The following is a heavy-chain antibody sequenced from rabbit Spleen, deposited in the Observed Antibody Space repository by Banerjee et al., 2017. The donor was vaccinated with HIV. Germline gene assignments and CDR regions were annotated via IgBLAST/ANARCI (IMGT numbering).Heavy chain of an antibody. D-gene: IGHD8-1*01. J-gene: IGHJ6*01. CDR1: GFSFSGNYW. V-gene: IGHV1S45*01. Sequence: QEQLVEYGGDLVQPEGSLTLTCTASGFSFSGNYWICWVRQAPGKGLEWIACIYIGSSGYTYYASWAKGRFIMSRTSSTTVTLQMTSLTAADTATYFCARDSGTSFSTYGMDLWGPGTLVTVS. CDR3: ARDSGTSFSTYGMDL. CDR2: IYIGSSGYT.